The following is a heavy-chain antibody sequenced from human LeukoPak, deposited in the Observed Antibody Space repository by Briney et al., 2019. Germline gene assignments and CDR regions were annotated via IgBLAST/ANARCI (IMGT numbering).Heavy chain of an antibody. CDR1: GGPISGNSYY. V-gene: IGHV4-39*07. Sequence: SETLSLTCIVSGGPISGNSYYWGWIRQPPGTGLGWIGSFFYSGSTHYNPSLKSRVTISVDTSKNQFSLKLGSVTAADTAVYYCARERYSSSWYIDYWGQGTLVTVSS. CDR3: ARERYSSSWYIDY. CDR2: FFYSGST. J-gene: IGHJ4*02. D-gene: IGHD6-13*01.